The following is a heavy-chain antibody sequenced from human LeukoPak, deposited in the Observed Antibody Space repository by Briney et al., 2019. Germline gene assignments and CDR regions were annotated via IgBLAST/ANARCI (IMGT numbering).Heavy chain of an antibody. CDR2: ISYDGNNK. CDR1: GFTFSNYV. J-gene: IGHJ4*02. D-gene: IGHD6-19*01. CDR3: ARGPVAGPGPSDY. V-gene: IGHV3-30-3*01. Sequence: PGRSLRLSCAASGFTFSNYVMRWVRQAPGKGLEWVAIISYDGNNKYYADSVKGRFTISRDNSKNTLYVQMNSQRAEDTAVYYCARGPVAGPGPSDYWGQGALVTVSS.